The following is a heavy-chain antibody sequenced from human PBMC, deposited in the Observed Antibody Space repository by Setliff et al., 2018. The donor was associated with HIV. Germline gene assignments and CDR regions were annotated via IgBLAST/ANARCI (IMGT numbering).Heavy chain of an antibody. V-gene: IGHV4-39*01. Sequence: SETLSLTCTVSGGSISSYYWGWIRQPPGKGLEWIGSIYYSGSTSYNPSLKSRVTITVDTSKNQFPLSLTSVTAADTAVYYCARNTRAGDFDYWGQGTLVTVSS. J-gene: IGHJ4*02. CDR2: IYYSGST. D-gene: IGHD3-10*01. CDR3: ARNTRAGDFDY. CDR1: GGSISSYY.